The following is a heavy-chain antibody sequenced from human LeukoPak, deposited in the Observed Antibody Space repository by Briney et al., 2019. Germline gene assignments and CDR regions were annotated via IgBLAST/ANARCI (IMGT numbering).Heavy chain of an antibody. CDR1: GFTFSRHG. CDR2: ISFDGSNQ. D-gene: IGHD3-9*01. V-gene: IGHV3-33*08. CDR3: ARVYYNLLTGFDY. J-gene: IGHJ4*02. Sequence: PGGSLRLSCAPSGFTFSRHGMHWVRQAPGKGLEWVALISFDGSNQYYADSVKGRFTISRDNSKNALYLQMNSLRAEDTAIYFCARVYYNLLTGFDYWGQGTLVTVSS.